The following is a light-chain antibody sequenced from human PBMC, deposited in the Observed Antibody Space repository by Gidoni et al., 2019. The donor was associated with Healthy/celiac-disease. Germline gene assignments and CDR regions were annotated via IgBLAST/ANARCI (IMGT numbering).Light chain of an antibody. V-gene: IGKV3-11*01. CDR2: DAS. J-gene: IGKJ4*01. Sequence: ELLLTQSPATLSLSPGERATLSCRPSQSVSSYLAWYQQKPGQAPRLLIYDASNRATGIPARFSGSGSGTDFTITISSLEPEDFAVYYCQQSSNWLLGTFGGGTKVEIK. CDR1: QSVSSY. CDR3: QQSSNWLLGT.